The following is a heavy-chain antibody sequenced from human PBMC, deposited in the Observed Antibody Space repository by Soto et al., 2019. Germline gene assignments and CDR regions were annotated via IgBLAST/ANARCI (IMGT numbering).Heavy chain of an antibody. D-gene: IGHD3-10*01. J-gene: IGHJ4*02. CDR3: VEDSGHITMGRGVILPAFVDFEY. V-gene: IGHV3-23*01. CDR1: GFTFSSYV. CDR2: ISGSGGRT. Sequence: GSLRLSCAASGFTFSSYVMSWVRQAPGKGLEWVSGISGSGGRTYYADSVKGRFTISRDNSKNTLYLQMNSLRAEDTAVYYCVEDSGHITMGRGVILPAFVDFEYWGQGPLVTVSS.